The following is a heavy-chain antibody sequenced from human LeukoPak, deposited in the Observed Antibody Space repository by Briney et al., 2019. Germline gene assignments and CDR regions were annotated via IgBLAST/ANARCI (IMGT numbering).Heavy chain of an antibody. V-gene: IGHV3-30*02. CDR3: TVRGIMSSACDS. CDR2: IRYDGSNK. Sequence: GGSLRLSCAASGFTFSNYGMHWVRPAPGKGVGGVAFIRYDGSNKYYASSVKGRFTTSRDNSKNTLYLQINSLRAEDTAVYYGTVRGIMSSACDSWRQGTMVTVSA. CDR1: GFTFSNYG. D-gene: IGHD3-10*01. J-gene: IGHJ3*02.